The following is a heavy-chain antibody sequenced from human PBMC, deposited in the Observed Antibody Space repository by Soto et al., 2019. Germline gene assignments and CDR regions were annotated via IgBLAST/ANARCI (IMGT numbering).Heavy chain of an antibody. V-gene: IGHV3-7*05. D-gene: IGHD2-8*02. Sequence: GGSLRLSCVASGLNFSNYWMTWVRQTPGKGLEWVANIKQDGSDKYYVDSVKGRFTISRDNAKNSLYLQMNSLRADDTALYYCARCGISTTWCHWGQGTLLTVSS. CDR1: GLNFSNYW. J-gene: IGHJ4*02. CDR3: ARCGISTTWCH. CDR2: IKQDGSDK.